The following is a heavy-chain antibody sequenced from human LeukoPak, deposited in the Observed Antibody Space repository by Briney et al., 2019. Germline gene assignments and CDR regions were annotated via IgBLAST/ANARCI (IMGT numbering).Heavy chain of an antibody. V-gene: IGHV1-2*02. CDR3: ARGCSGGSCYSHYYYYMDV. D-gene: IGHD2-15*01. CDR1: GYTFTGYY. J-gene: IGHJ6*03. CDR2: INPNSGGT. Sequence: ASVKVSCKASGYTFTGYYIHWVRQAPGQGLEWMGWINPNSGGTNYAQKFQGRVTMTRDTSISTAYMELSRLRSDDTAVYYCARGCSGGSCYSHYYYYMDVWGKGTTVTVSS.